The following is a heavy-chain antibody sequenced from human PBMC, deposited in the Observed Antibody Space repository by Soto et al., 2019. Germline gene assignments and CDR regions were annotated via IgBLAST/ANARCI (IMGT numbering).Heavy chain of an antibody. V-gene: IGHV4-4*02. Sequence: SETLSLTCAVSSGSISSSNWWSWVRQSPQKGLEWIGEIFHSGSTTYNPSLKSRVTISVDKSKNQFSLTLNSVTAADTAVYYCAKNAYYCMDVWGQGATVTVSS. CDR3: AKNAYYCMDV. D-gene: IGHD1-1*01. CDR2: IFHSGST. CDR1: SGSISSSNW. J-gene: IGHJ6*03.